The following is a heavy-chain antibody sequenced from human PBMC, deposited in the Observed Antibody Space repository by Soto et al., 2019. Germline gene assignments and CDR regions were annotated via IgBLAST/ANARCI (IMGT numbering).Heavy chain of an antibody. CDR1: GGTFSSYA. D-gene: IGHD2-2*01. CDR2: IIPISDTT. Sequence: QVQLGQSGAEVKKPGSSVQVSCKASGGTFSSYAISWVRQAPGQGLEWMGGIIPISDTTNYAKKFHGRFTITANESTSTAYMELSSLRSEDTAVYYCARSQGSSTSLEIYYYYYYGMDVWGQGTTVNVSS. J-gene: IGHJ6*01. V-gene: IGHV1-69*01. CDR3: ARSQGSSTSLEIYYYYYYGMDV.